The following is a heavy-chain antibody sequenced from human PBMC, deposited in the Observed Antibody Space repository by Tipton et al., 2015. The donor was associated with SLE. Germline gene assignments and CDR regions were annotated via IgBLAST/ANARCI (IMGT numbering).Heavy chain of an antibody. V-gene: IGHV4-59*07. Sequence: TPSLTCTVSGDSITSDYWIWIRQPPGKGLEWIGYISETGSSNNNPSLRSRVTISLDTSKNQFSLKLSSVTAADTAVYYCARMGCGSTSCYWADYYYYYQMDVWGKGTTVTVSS. CDR2: ISETGSS. CDR3: ARMGCGSTSCYWADYYYYYQMDV. J-gene: IGHJ6*03. CDR1: GDSITSDY. D-gene: IGHD2-2*01.